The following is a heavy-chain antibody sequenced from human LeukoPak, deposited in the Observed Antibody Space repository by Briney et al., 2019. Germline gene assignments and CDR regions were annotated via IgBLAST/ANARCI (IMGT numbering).Heavy chain of an antibody. D-gene: IGHD3-9*01. J-gene: IGHJ3*02. CDR3: AKDILTEDAFDI. V-gene: IGHV3-21*01. CDR1: GFTFSSYP. Sequence: GGSLRLSCAASGFTFSSYPMNWVRQAPGKGLEWVSSITTSSIYIYYADSVKGRFTVSRDNAKNSLSLQLNSLRAEDTAVYYCAKDILTEDAFDIWGQGTMVTVSS. CDR2: ITTSSIYI.